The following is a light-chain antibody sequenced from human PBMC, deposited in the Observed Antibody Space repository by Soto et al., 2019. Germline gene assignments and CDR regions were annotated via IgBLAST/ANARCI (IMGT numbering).Light chain of an antibody. CDR2: EAS. Sequence: DIQMTQSPSTLSASVGDRVTITCRASQSIGGWLAWYQQRPGKAPRLLIYEASSLQSGVPSRFSGSGSGTEFTLTISSLQPDDFATYYCQHYNVYPWTFGQGTKVDIK. CDR1: QSIGGW. CDR3: QHYNVYPWT. V-gene: IGKV1-5*03. J-gene: IGKJ1*01.